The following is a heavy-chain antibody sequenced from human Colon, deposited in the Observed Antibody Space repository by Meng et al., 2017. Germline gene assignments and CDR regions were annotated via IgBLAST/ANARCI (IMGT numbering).Heavy chain of an antibody. CDR2: ISAGNGNT. D-gene: IGHD3-10*01. CDR3: ARGEEGDT. J-gene: IGHJ4*02. Sequence: QVQLAQSGAEVKKPGASVKVSCKTSGYTFTRYPIHWVRQAPGLRLEWMGLISAGNGNTKYSQKLQGRVTITRDTSASTSYMEFSGLTSEDTAVYYCARGEEGDTWGQGTLVTVSS. V-gene: IGHV1-3*01. CDR1: GYTFTRYP.